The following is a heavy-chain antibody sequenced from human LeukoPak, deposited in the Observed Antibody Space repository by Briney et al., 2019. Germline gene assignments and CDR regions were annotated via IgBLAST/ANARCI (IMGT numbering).Heavy chain of an antibody. D-gene: IGHD2-2*01. CDR3: ARVQSGCGSTSCYDAYSFDS. Sequence: GGSLRLSCAASGFTFSNFWMSWVRQAPGKGLEWVANIKQDGSEKYYVDSVKGRFTISRDNAKNSLYLQMISLRPDDTAVYYCARVQSGCGSTSCYDAYSFDSWGRGTLVTVFS. J-gene: IGHJ4*02. CDR1: GFTFSNFW. V-gene: IGHV3-7*03. CDR2: IKQDGSEK.